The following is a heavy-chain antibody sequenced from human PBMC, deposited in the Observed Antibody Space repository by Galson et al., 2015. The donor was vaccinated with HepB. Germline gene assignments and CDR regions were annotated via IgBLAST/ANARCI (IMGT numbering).Heavy chain of an antibody. CDR3: ARGPTEDY. J-gene: IGHJ4*02. CDR1: GGTFSSYA. D-gene: IGHD1-14*01. V-gene: IGHV1-8*02. Sequence: SVKVSCKASGGTFSSYAISWVRQAPGQGLEWMGWMNPNSGNTGYAQKFQGRVTMTRNTSISTAYMELSSLRSEDTAVYYCARGPTEDYWGQGTLVTVSS. CDR2: MNPNSGNT.